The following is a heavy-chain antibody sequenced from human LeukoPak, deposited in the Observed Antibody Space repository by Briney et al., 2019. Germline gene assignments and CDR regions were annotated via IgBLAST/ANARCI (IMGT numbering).Heavy chain of an antibody. D-gene: IGHD3-10*01. CDR1: GFTFHTCP. CDR2: ISSGGRST. J-gene: IGHJ4*02. Sequence: GVSLTLPCAASGFTFHTCPMIWVRHAPGKGGEWISGISSGGRSTYYADAVKGRSIISRNTSKTTLYLQMNSLRAEDTAVYYCATGGVIITNFDCWGQGTLVTVSS. V-gene: IGHV3-23*01. CDR3: ATGGVIITNFDC.